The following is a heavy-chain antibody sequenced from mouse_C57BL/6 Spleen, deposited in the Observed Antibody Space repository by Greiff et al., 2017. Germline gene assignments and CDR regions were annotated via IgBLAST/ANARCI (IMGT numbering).Heavy chain of an antibody. Sequence: VQLQQPGAELVMPGASVKLSCKASGYTFTSYWMHWVKQRPGQGLEWIGEIDPSDSYTNYNQKFKGKSTLTVDKSSSTAYMQLSSLTSEDSAVYYCARGSDYAGNYWGQGTTLTVSS. V-gene: IGHV1-69*01. CDR3: ARGSDYAGNY. D-gene: IGHD2-4*01. CDR1: GYTFTSYW. CDR2: IDPSDSYT. J-gene: IGHJ2*01.